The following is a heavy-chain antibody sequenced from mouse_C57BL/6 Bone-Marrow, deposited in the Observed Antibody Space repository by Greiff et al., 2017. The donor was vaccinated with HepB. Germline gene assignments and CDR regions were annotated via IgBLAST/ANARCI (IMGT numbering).Heavy chain of an antibody. J-gene: IGHJ3*01. V-gene: IGHV1-54*01. CDR3: AREYDYDFAY. Sequence: QVQLQQSGAELVRPGTSVKVSCKASGYAFTNYLIEGVKQRPGQGLEWIGVINPGSGGTNYNEKFKGKATLTADKSSSTAYMQLSSLTSEDSAVYFCAREYDYDFAYWGQGTLVTVSA. D-gene: IGHD2-4*01. CDR2: INPGSGGT. CDR1: GYAFTNYL.